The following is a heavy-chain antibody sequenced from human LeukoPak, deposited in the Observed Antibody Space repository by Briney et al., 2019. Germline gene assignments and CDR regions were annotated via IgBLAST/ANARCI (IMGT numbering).Heavy chain of an antibody. Sequence: PGGSLRLPCAASGFSFSNSWMSWVRQAPGKGLEWVSAISGSGGSTYYADSVKGRFTISRDNSKNTLYLQMNSLRAEDTAVYYCAKAGIAVAGPFDYWGQGTLVTVSS. V-gene: IGHV3-23*01. J-gene: IGHJ4*02. CDR1: GFSFSNSW. CDR3: AKAGIAVAGPFDY. CDR2: ISGSGGST. D-gene: IGHD6-19*01.